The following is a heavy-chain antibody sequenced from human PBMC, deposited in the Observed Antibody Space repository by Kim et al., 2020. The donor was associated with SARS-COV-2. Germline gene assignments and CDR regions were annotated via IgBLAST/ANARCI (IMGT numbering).Heavy chain of an antibody. CDR3: ARKREGMDV. CDR2: KGDS. Sequence: KGDSKYSQQFQGRFTLTRDTSASTAYKELSRLRSEDTAVYYCARKREGMDVWGKGTTVTVSS. J-gene: IGHJ6*03. V-gene: IGHV1-3*01.